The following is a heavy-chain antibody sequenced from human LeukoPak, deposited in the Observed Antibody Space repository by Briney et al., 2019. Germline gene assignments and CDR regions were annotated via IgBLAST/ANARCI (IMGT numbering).Heavy chain of an antibody. Sequence: SVKVSCKASGYTFISYGISWVRQAPGQGLEWMGGIIPIFGTANYAQKFQGRVTITADESTSTAYMELSSLRSEDTAVYYCARGAALVTDKYFDYWGHGTLVTVSS. V-gene: IGHV1-69*13. CDR1: GYTFISYG. J-gene: IGHJ4*01. D-gene: IGHD5-18*01. CDR3: ARGAALVTDKYFDY. CDR2: IIPIFGTA.